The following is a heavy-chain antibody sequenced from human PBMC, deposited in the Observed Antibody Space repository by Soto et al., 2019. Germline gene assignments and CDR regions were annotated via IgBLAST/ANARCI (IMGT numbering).Heavy chain of an antibody. CDR3: ARVSPKDHWFDP. J-gene: IGHJ5*02. V-gene: IGHV1-18*01. CDR1: GYTFSSYG. Sequence: ASVKVSCKSSGYTFSSYGISWVRQAPGQGLEWMGCVMAYNGNTSYAQKLQGRVTITTDTSTSTAYMELRSLRYDDTAASSCARVSPKDHWFDPCGQGTLVPVSS. CDR2: VMAYNGNT.